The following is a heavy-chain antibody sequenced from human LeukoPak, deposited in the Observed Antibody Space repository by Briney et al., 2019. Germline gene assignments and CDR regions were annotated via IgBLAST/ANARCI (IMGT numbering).Heavy chain of an antibody. CDR1: GGTFSSYA. CDR2: IIPIFGTA. Sequence: AASVKVSCKASGGTFSSYAISWVRQAPGQGLEWMGGIIPIFGTANYAQKFQGRVTITADESTSTAYMELSSLRSEDTAVYYCARGRMYYYDSSGYYDYWGQGTLVTVSS. D-gene: IGHD3-22*01. CDR3: ARGRMYYYDSSGYYDY. J-gene: IGHJ4*02. V-gene: IGHV1-69*13.